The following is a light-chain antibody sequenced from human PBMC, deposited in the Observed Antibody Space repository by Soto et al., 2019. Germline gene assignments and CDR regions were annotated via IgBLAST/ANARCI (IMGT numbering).Light chain of an antibody. Sequence: QSVLTQPPCASGSPGQSVTISCTGASSDIGSYNFVSWYQQHPDKAPKLLIYDVTQRPSGVPDRFSGSKSGNTASLTVSGLLAEDEADYYCTSYAGSNFPVVFGGGTSSPS. V-gene: IGLV2-8*01. J-gene: IGLJ3*02. CDR3: TSYAGSNFPVV. CDR2: DVT. CDR1: SSDIGSYNF.